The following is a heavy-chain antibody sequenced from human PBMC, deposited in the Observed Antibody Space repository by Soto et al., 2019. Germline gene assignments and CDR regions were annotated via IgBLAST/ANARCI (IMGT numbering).Heavy chain of an antibody. V-gene: IGHV3-33*01. J-gene: IGHJ6*02. CDR1: GFTFSSYG. CDR2: IWYDGSNK. D-gene: IGHD1-26*01. Sequence: GGSLRLSCAASGFTFSSYGMHWVRQAPGKGLEWVAVIWYDGSNKYYADSVKGRFTISRDNSKNTLYLQMNSLRAEDTAVYYCARDEWSSPLDYYYGMDVWGQGTTVTVSS. CDR3: ARDEWSSPLDYYYGMDV.